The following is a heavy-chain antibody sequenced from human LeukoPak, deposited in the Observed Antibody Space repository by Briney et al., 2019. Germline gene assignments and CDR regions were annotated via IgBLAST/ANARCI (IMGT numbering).Heavy chain of an antibody. J-gene: IGHJ4*02. V-gene: IGHV4-34*01. CDR3: ARGLVSWNDIYFDY. CDR1: GGSFSGYY. CDR2: INHRGST. Sequence: PSESLSLTCAVYGGSFSGYYWSWIRQPPGQGLEWIGEINHRGSTNYNPSLKSRVTISVDTSKNQFSLKLSSVTAADTAVYYCARGLVSWNDIYFDYGGQGTLVTVSS. D-gene: IGHD1-1*01.